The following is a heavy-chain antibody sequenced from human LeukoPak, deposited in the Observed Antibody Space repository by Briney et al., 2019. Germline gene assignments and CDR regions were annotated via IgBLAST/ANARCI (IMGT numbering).Heavy chain of an antibody. V-gene: IGHV1-8*01. Sequence: GASVKVSCKASGYTFTSYDINWVRQASGQGLEWMGWMNPNSGNTGYAQKFQGRVTMTRNTSISTAYMELSSLRSEGTAVYYCASPLSGWYRFDYWGQGTLVTVSS. CDR3: ASPLSGWYRFDY. D-gene: IGHD6-19*01. CDR2: MNPNSGNT. J-gene: IGHJ4*02. CDR1: GYTFTSYD.